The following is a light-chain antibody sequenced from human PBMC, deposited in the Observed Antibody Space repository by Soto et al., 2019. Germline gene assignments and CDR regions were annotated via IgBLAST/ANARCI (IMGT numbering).Light chain of an antibody. CDR3: SSYTSSSTPYV. J-gene: IGLJ1*01. V-gene: IGLV2-14*01. CDR2: EVS. Sequence: ALTQPASVSGSPGQSITISRTGTSSDVGGYNYVSWYQQHPGKAPKLMIYEVSNRPSGVSNRFSGSKSGNTASLTISGLQAEDEADYYCSSYTSSSTPYVFGTGTKVTVL. CDR1: SSDVGGYNY.